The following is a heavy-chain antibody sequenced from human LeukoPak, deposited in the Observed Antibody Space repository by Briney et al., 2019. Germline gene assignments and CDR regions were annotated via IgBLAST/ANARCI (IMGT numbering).Heavy chain of an antibody. V-gene: IGHV4-39*07. CDR3: ARDHRAVAYDY. CDR1: GGSISSSSYY. J-gene: IGHJ4*02. CDR2: IYYSGST. Sequence: SETLSLTCTVSGGSISSSSYYWGWIRQPPGKGLEWIGSIYYSGSTYYNPSLKSRVTISVDTSKNQFSLKLSSVTAADTAVYYCARDHRAVAYDYWGQGTLVTVSS. D-gene: IGHD6-19*01.